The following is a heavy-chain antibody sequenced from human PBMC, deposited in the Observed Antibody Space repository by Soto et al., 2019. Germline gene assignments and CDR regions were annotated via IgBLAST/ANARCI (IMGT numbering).Heavy chain of an antibody. J-gene: IGHJ5*02. CDR1: GGTFSSYA. D-gene: IGHD6-13*01. Sequence: GASVKVSCKASGGTFSSYAISWVRQAPGQGLEWMGGIIPIFGTANYAQKFQGRVTITADESTSTAYMELSSLRSEDTAVYYCARAAGGIYSSSWPQRSNWFDPWGQGTLVTVSS. CDR3: ARAAGGIYSSSWPQRSNWFDP. CDR2: IIPIFGTA. V-gene: IGHV1-69*13.